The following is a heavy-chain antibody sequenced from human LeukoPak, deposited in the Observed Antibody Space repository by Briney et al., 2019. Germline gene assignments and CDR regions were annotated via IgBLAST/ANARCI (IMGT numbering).Heavy chain of an antibody. CDR2: ISGSGGST. CDR3: AKGGGYSYGPPPDY. CDR1: GFTFSSYA. D-gene: IGHD5-18*01. V-gene: IGHV3-23*01. Sequence: GGSLRLSYAASGFTFSSYAMSWVRQAPGKGLEWVSAISGSGGSTYYADSVKGRFTISRDNSKNTLYLQMNSLRAEDTAVYYCAKGGGYSYGPPPDYWGQGTLVTVSS. J-gene: IGHJ4*02.